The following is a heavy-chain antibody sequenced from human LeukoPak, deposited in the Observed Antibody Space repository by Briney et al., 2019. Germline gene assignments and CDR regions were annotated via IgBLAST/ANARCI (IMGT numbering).Heavy chain of an antibody. CDR2: IPSEGSGG. V-gene: IGHV3-30*02. CDR3: VKSGNTSGSYWYFDL. Sequence: PGESLRLSCEASGFTLSQYGLHWVRQAPGKGLEWVAFIPSEGSGGFHAASVKDRFSISKDDSKHTLYLQMNSLRAEDTALYYCVKSGNTSGSYWYFDLWGRGTLVTVSS. J-gene: IGHJ2*01. CDR1: GFTLSQYG. D-gene: IGHD3-10*01.